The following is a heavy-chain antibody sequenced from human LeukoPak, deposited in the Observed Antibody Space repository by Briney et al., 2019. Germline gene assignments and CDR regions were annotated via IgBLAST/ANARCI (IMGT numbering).Heavy chain of an antibody. Sequence: GSSVKVSCKASGGTFSSYAISWVRQAPGQGLEWMGGIIPIFGTANYAQKFQGRVTITADKSTSTAYMELSSLRSEDTSVYFCGRRIESAHDYWGQGTLVTVSS. CDR2: IIPIFGTA. D-gene: IGHD6-13*01. CDR3: GRRIESAHDY. V-gene: IGHV1-69*06. CDR1: GGTFSSYA. J-gene: IGHJ4*02.